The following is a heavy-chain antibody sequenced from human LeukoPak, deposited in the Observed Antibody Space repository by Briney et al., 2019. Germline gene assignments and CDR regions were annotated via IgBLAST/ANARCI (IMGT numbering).Heavy chain of an antibody. CDR2: IYYTGTT. V-gene: IGHV4-39*07. Sequence: SETLSLTCSVSGGSISSSLYFWGWIRQPPGKGLEWIGNIYYTGTTYYKPSFNSRVTILVDTSKNQFSLKLSSVTAADTAVYYCARGLTQYYDFWSGYYSLGFDIWGQGTMVTVSS. CDR1: GGSISSSLYF. D-gene: IGHD3-3*01. CDR3: ARGLTQYYDFWSGYYSLGFDI. J-gene: IGHJ3*02.